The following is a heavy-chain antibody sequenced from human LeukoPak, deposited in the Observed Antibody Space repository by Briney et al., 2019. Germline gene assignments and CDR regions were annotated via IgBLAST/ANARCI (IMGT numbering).Heavy chain of an antibody. CDR2: IHYSGST. V-gene: IGHV4-59*08. Sequence: SETLSLTCTVSGDSISTYYWSWIGQPPGKGLEWIGYIHYSGSTNYNPSLRSRVTISVDTSKNQFSLKLSSATAADTAVYFCARRAINSVMFDYWGQGALVTVSS. CDR1: GDSISTYY. J-gene: IGHJ4*02. D-gene: IGHD3-16*01. CDR3: ARRAINSVMFDY.